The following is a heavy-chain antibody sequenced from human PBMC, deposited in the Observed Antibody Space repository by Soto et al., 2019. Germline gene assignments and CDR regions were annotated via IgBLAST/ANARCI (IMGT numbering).Heavy chain of an antibody. J-gene: IGHJ4*02. Sequence: SVKVSCKASGGTFSSYAISWVRQAPGQGLEWMGGIIPIFGTANYAQKFQGRVTITADESTSTAYMELSSLRSEDTAVYYCARDSSMAKGTGNFDYWGQGTLVTVSS. D-gene: IGHD3-10*01. CDR2: IIPIFGTA. CDR1: GGTFSSYA. CDR3: ARDSSMAKGTGNFDY. V-gene: IGHV1-69*13.